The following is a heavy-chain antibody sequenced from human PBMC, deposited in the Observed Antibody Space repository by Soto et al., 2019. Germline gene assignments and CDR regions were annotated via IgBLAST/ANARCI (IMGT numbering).Heavy chain of an antibody. Sequence: GESLKISCKGSGYSFTSYWIGWVRQMPGKGLEWMGIIYPGDSDTRYSPSFQGQVTISADKSISTAYLQWSSLKASDTAMYYCARQPTTVVRDYYYGMDVWGQGTKVTVSS. D-gene: IGHD4-17*01. CDR2: IYPGDSDT. J-gene: IGHJ6*02. CDR3: ARQPTTVVRDYYYGMDV. V-gene: IGHV5-51*01. CDR1: GYSFTSYW.